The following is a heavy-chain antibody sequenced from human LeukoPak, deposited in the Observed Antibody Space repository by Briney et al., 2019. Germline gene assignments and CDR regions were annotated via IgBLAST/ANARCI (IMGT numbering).Heavy chain of an antibody. D-gene: IGHD3-22*01. CDR2: MNPNSGNT. Sequence: ASVKVSCKASGYTFTSYDINWVRQATGQGLEWMGWMNPNSGNTGYAQKFQGRVTITRNTSISTAYMELSSLRSEDPAVYYCARNYDSSGTDAFDIWGQGTMVTVSS. CDR3: ARNYDSSGTDAFDI. J-gene: IGHJ3*02. V-gene: IGHV1-8*03. CDR1: GYTFTSYD.